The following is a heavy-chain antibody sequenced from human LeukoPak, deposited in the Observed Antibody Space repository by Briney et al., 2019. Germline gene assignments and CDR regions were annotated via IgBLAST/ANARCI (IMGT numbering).Heavy chain of an antibody. CDR3: AREGPYSDSSRSRFDY. V-gene: IGHV1-46*01. J-gene: IGHJ4*02. D-gene: IGHD6-6*01. CDR2: INPSGGST. CDR1: GYTFTNYY. Sequence: ASVKVSCKASGYTFTNYYIHWVQRAPGQGLEWTGIINPSGGSTSYAQKFQGRVTMTRDTSTSTVYMELSSLRSEDTAVYYCAREGPYSDSSRSRFDYWGQGTLVTVSS.